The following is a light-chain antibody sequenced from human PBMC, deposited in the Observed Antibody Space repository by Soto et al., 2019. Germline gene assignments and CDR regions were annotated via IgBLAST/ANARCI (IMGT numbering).Light chain of an antibody. CDR1: QSVSGN. Sequence: LAGSPGDTVALSCRASQSVSGNLAWYQQKPGQAPRLLIFRASTRATGVPARFSGRGSGTEFTLTISGLQSEDFAVYYCQQYSKSPPSKFGPGPK. V-gene: IGKV3-15*01. J-gene: IGKJ1*01. CDR3: QQYSKSPPSK. CDR2: RAS.